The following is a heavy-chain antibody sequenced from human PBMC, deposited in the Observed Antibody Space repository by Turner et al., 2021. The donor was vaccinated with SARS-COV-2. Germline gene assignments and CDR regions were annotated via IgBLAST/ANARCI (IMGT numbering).Heavy chain of an antibody. CDR1: GGSISSSTYY. D-gene: IGHD2-21*02. J-gene: IGHJ1*01. V-gene: IGHV4-39*02. CDR3: ARDGGDPPRYFQQ. Sequence: QLQLQESGPGLVKPSETPSLTCTVSGGSISSSTYYWGWIRQPPGKGLEWIGSIYYSGSTYYNPSLKSRVTISVDTSKNQFSLKLSSVTAADTAVYYCARDGGDPPRYFQQWGQGTLVTVSS. CDR2: IYYSGST.